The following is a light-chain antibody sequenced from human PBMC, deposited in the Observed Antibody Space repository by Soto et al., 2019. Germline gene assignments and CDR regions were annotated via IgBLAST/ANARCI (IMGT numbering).Light chain of an antibody. CDR2: SAS. CDR3: QQYSRSSIT. V-gene: IGKV3-20*01. Sequence: GSTQAPRLPSLSHGERANLSCRASRSGSSSYLAWYQQNPGQAPRLLIYSASDSASGIPDRFSGSGSGTDFTLTISRLEPEDFALYYCQQYSRSSITFGQGTRLEIK. CDR1: RSGSSSY. J-gene: IGKJ5*01.